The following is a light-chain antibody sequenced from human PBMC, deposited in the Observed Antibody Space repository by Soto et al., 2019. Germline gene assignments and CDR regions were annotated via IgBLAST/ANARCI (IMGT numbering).Light chain of an antibody. Sequence: DIQMTQSPSTLSASVGDRVTITCRASQSISSWLAWYQQKPGKAPKLLIYDAYSLESGVPSRFSGSGSGTEFTLPISSLQPDDFATYYCQQYNSYSGTFGQGNKVEIK. J-gene: IGKJ1*01. CDR3: QQYNSYSGT. CDR2: DAY. V-gene: IGKV1-5*01. CDR1: QSISSW.